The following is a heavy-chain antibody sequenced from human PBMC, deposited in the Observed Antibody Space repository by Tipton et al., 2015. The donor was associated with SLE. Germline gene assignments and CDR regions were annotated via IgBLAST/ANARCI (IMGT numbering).Heavy chain of an antibody. CDR2: INQSGST. Sequence: TLSLTCAVYGGSFSGYYWSWIRRPPGKGLEWIGEINQSGSTNYNPSLKSRVTISVDTSKNQFSLKLSSVTAADTAVYYCARHHQSNSSRAARYFDLWGRGTLVTVSS. D-gene: IGHD6-13*01. V-gene: IGHV4-34*01. J-gene: IGHJ2*01. CDR3: ARHHQSNSSRAARYFDL. CDR1: GGSFSGYY.